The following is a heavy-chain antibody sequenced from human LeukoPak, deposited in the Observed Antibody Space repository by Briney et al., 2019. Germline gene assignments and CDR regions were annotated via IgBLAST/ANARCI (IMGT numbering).Heavy chain of an antibody. V-gene: IGHV3-23*01. CDR3: ARETGYEAGGVWYRRGFDY. CDR1: GFTLSNYA. Sequence: GGSLTLSCAASGFTLSNYAMTWVRQFPGKGLEWVSIISGSGGSTYYADSVKGRFPISRDNPKNTLYPQVHRLKGEDTGGYYCARETGYEAGGVWYRRGFDYCGPGTLVTVSS. D-gene: IGHD2-8*02. CDR2: ISGSGGST. J-gene: IGHJ4*02.